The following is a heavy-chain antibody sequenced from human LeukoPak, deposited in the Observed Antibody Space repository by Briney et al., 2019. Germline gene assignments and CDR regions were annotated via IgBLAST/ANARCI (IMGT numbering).Heavy chain of an antibody. J-gene: IGHJ6*03. D-gene: IGHD4-11*01. V-gene: IGHV3-48*01. CDR2: ISSSSSTI. CDR1: GFTFSSYS. Sequence: GGSLRLSCAASGFTFSSYSMNWVRQAPGKGLEWVSYISSSSSTIYYAGSVKGRFTISRDNAKNSLYLQMNSLRAEDTAVYYCARDPNSNYGMDFYYYMDVWGKGTTVTVSS. CDR3: ARDPNSNYGMDFYYYMDV.